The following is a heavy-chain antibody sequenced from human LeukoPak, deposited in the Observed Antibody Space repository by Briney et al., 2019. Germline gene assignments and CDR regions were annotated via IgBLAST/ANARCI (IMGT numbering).Heavy chain of an antibody. Sequence: GGSLRPSGAGSGFTFGNSWVHWVGQAPGKGRVGVSLINADGSTTTYADSVKGRFTISRDNARNTLSLQMNSLTIEDTAVYYCVVVVEPPDSDGFDVWGQGTMITVSS. CDR2: INADGSTT. J-gene: IGHJ3*01. CDR1: GFTFGNSW. CDR3: VVVVEPPDSDGFDV. D-gene: IGHD1-14*01. V-gene: IGHV3-74*01.